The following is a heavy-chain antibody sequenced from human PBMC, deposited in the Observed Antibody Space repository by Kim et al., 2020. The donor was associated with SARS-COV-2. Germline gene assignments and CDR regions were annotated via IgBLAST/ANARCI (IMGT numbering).Heavy chain of an antibody. V-gene: IGHV4-59*08. CDR1: GGSISSYY. CDR2: IYYSGST. CDR3: ARHALGWHFDY. J-gene: IGHJ4*02. Sequence: SETLSLTCTVSGGSISSYYWSWIRQPPGKGLEWIGYIYYSGSTNYNPSLKSRVTISVDTSKNQFSLKLSSVTAADTAVYYCARHALGWHFDYWGQGTLVTVSS. D-gene: IGHD6-19*01.